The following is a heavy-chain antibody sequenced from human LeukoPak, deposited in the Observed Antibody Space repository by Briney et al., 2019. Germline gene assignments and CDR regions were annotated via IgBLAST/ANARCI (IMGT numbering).Heavy chain of an antibody. CDR2: ISSSSTYT. J-gene: IGHJ4*02. D-gene: IGHD6-13*01. V-gene: IGHV3-11*06. Sequence: GGSLRLSCAASGFTFSDFYMSWIRQAPGKGLEWVSSISSSSTYTDYADSVKRRLTISRDNAKNSLYLQMDSLRAEDTAVYYCARHLGLSSWYDYFDYWGQGTLITVSS. CDR3: ARHLGLSSWYDYFDY. CDR1: GFTFSDFY.